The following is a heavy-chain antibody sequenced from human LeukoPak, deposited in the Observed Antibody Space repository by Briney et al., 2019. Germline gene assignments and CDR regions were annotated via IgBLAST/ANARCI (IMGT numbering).Heavy chain of an antibody. CDR3: AKDRGRTWVQVAN. CDR1: GFTVSSNY. Sequence: GGSLRLSCAASGFTVSSNYMSWVRQASGKGLEWVSVIYSGGTTYYADSVKGRFTISRDNSKNTLYLQMNSLRVEDTAVYYCAKDRGRTWVQVANWGQGTLVTVSS. D-gene: IGHD2-15*01. V-gene: IGHV3-53*01. CDR2: IYSGGTT. J-gene: IGHJ4*02.